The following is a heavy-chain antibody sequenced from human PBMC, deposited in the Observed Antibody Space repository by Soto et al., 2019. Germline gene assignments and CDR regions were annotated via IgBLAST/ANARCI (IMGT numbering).Heavy chain of an antibody. CDR3: ARDDGKAVTSKGYFDY. CDR2: IWHDGFNK. CDR1: GFTFSNYC. V-gene: IGHV3-33*01. D-gene: IGHD6-19*01. J-gene: IGHJ4*02. Sequence: PGGSLRLSCAASGFTFSNYCIPWVRQAPCKGLEWVAVIWHDGFNKFYGDSVKGRFAISRDNSQNALYLQMSSLRADDTALYYCARDDGKAVTSKGYFDYCGQGTPVTVSS.